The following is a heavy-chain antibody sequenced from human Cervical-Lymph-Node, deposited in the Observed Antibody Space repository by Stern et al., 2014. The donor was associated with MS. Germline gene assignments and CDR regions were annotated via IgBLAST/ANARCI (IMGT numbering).Heavy chain of an antibody. CDR1: GGSVSSTNW. V-gene: IGHV4-4*02. CDR3: ARERQQYCNSEGCSYWYFDL. J-gene: IGHJ2*01. CDR2: IYHSWAS. D-gene: IGHD2/OR15-2a*01. Sequence: QVQLQESGPGLVKPSGTLSLTCAVSGGSVSSTNWWSWVRQSPGKGLEWIGNIYHSWASTYRPSLRSRVSISLDTSKNHLSLPLTSVTAADTAVYYCARERQQYCNSEGCSYWYFDLWGRGTLVTVSS.